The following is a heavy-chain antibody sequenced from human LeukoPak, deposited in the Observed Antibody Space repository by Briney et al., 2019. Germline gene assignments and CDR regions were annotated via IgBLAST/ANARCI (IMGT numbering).Heavy chain of an antibody. J-gene: IGHJ4*02. CDR3: SGSSSWYPSYFDY. CDR1: GFTFSSYG. V-gene: IGHV3-33*01. Sequence: PGGSLRLSCAASGFTFSSYGMHWVRQAPGKGLEWVAVIWYDGGNKYYADSVKGRFTISRDNSKNTLYLQMNSLRAEDTAVYYCSGSSSWYPSYFDYWGQGTLVTVSS. CDR2: IWYDGGNK. D-gene: IGHD6-13*01.